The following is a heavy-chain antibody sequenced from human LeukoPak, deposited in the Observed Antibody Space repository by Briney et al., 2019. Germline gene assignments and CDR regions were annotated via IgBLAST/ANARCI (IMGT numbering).Heavy chain of an antibody. Sequence: ASVKVSCKGSGGNFNNYAITWVRQAPGQGLEWMGWISAYNGNTNYAQKLQGRVTMTTDTSTSTAYMELRSLRSDDTAVYYCARDSQGYYYDSSGYYSDAFDIWGQGTMVTVSS. CDR3: ARDSQGYYYDSSGYYSDAFDI. CDR1: GGNFNNYA. D-gene: IGHD3-22*01. J-gene: IGHJ3*02. CDR2: ISAYNGNT. V-gene: IGHV1-18*01.